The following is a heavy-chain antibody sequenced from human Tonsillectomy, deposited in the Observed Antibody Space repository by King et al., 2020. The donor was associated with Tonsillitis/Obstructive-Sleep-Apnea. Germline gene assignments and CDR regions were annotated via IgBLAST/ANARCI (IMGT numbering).Heavy chain of an antibody. D-gene: IGHD3-10*01. J-gene: IGHJ4*02. V-gene: IGHV3-30*04. CDR1: GFTFSSYA. CDR2: ITYDGRNK. Sequence: VQLVESGGGVVQPGRSLRLSCAASGFTFSSYAMHWVRQAPGKGLEWVAAITYDGRNKNYADSVKGRFTISRDNSKNTLYLQMNSLRAEDTAVYYCARGEFYYGAGSDSPDFDYWGQGTLVTVSS. CDR3: ARGEFYYGAGSDSPDFDY.